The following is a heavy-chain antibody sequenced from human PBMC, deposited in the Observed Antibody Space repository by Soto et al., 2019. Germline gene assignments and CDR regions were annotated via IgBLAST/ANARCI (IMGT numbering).Heavy chain of an antibody. J-gene: IGHJ4*02. V-gene: IGHV5-10-1*01. CDR1: GYTFFSFV. D-gene: IGHD2-2*01. CDR3: ARRYCSRADCYSDS. CDR2: IDPGDSSA. Sequence: XESLKISWHCSGYTFFSFVIVLVRQVPGKGLEWVGRIDPGDSSATYSPTFQGHVTISADRSTRSAYLQWRSLRASDTAIYFCARRYCSRADCYSDSWGQGSLVTVS.